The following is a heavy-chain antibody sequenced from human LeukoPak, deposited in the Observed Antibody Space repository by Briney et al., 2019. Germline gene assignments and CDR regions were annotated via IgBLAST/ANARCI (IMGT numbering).Heavy chain of an antibody. CDR2: IYSSGST. Sequence: SETLSLTCTVSGGSISSGSYYWNWIRQPAGKGLEWIGRIYSSGSTNYNPSLKSRVTISVDTSKNQFSLKLSSVTAADTAVYYCARVGGSGGFDYWGQGTLVTVSS. CDR3: ARVGGSGGFDY. D-gene: IGHD6-25*01. V-gene: IGHV4-61*02. CDR1: GGSISSGSYY. J-gene: IGHJ4*02.